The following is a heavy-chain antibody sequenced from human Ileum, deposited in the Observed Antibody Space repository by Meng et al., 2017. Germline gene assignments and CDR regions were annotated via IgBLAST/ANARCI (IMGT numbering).Heavy chain of an antibody. CDR2: IYHSGTTT. D-gene: IGHD3-22*01. V-gene: IGHV4-30-4*01. J-gene: IGHJ5*02. CDR3: ATRYHDSSPFDP. Sequence: QVQLQESGPGLVNPSQTLSLTFSVSGGSMRSGDNYWSWIRQPPGKGLEWIGYIYHSGTTTDYNPSFKSRVTISVDQSKNQFSLRLSSVTAADTAVYYCATRYHDSSPFDPWGQGTLVTVSS. CDR1: GGSMRSGDNY.